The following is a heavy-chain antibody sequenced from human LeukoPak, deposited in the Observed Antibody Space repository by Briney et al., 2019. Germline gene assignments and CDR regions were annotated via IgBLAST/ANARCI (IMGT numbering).Heavy chain of an antibody. Sequence: SVKVSCNASRGTFSSYAISWVRQAPGQGLEWMGGIIPIFGTANYAQKFQGRVTITTDESTSTAYMELSSLRSEDTAVYYCARGGGTAMDSWGYYYYMDVWGKGTTVTVSS. D-gene: IGHD5-18*01. J-gene: IGHJ6*03. CDR3: ARGGGTAMDSWGYYYYMDV. V-gene: IGHV1-69*05. CDR2: IIPIFGTA. CDR1: RGTFSSYA.